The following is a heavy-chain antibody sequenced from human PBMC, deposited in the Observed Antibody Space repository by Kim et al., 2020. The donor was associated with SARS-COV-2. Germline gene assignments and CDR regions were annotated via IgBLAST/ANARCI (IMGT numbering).Heavy chain of an antibody. CDR3: ARDLGDYAFDI. CDR1: GFTFSSCD. V-gene: IGHV3-13*01. Sequence: GGSLRLSCAASGFTFSSCDMHWVRQATGKGLEWVSAIGTAGDTYYPGSVKGRFTISRENAKNSLYLQMNSLRAGDTAVYYCARDLGDYAFDIWGQGTMVTVSS. J-gene: IGHJ3*02. D-gene: IGHD3-16*01. CDR2: IGTAGDT.